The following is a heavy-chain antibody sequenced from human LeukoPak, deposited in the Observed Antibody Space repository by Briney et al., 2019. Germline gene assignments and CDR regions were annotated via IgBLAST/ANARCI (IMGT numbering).Heavy chain of an antibody. D-gene: IGHD4-17*01. V-gene: IGHV4-34*01. J-gene: IGHJ6*03. CDR2: INHSGST. CDR3: ACRTTVTYYYYMDV. Sequence: SETLSHTCAVYGGSFSGYYWSWIRQPPGKGLEWIGEINHSGSTNYNPSLKSRVTISVDTSKNQFSLKLSSVTAADTAVYYCACRTTVTYYYYMDVWGKGTTVTVSS. CDR1: GGSFSGYY.